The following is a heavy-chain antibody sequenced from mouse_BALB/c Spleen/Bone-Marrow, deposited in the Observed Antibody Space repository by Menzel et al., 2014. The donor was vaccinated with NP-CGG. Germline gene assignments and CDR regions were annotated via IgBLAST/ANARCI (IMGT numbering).Heavy chain of an antibody. CDR2: IDPYDSET. V-gene: IGHV1-74*04. CDR3: ARGRDYDVFSY. J-gene: IGHJ3*01. Sequence: LVESGAELVRPGASVKLSCKASGYTFTSYWMNWVKQRPEQGLEWIGRIDPYDSETHYNQKFKDKAILTVDKSSSTAYMQLNSLTSEDSAVYYCARGRDYDVFSYWGQGTLVTVSA. D-gene: IGHD2-4*01. CDR1: GYTFTSYW.